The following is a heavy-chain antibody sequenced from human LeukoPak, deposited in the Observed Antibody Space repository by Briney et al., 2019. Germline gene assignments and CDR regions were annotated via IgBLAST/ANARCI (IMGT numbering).Heavy chain of an antibody. V-gene: IGHV3-7*01. CDR1: GFTFSSYW. CDR2: IKQDGSEK. CDR3: ARVTAMDYYYYYMDV. J-gene: IGHJ6*03. Sequence: PGGSLRLSCAASGFTFSSYWMSWVRQAPGKGLEWVANIKQDGSEKYYVDSVKGRFTISRDNAKNSLYLQMNSLRAEDTAVYYCARVTAMDYYYYYMDVWGKGTTVTVSS.